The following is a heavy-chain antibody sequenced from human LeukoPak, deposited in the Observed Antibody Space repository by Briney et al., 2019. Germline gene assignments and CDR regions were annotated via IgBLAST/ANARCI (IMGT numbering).Heavy chain of an antibody. CDR3: ASATWTHRGFDP. V-gene: IGHV3-64*04. D-gene: IGHD5-24*01. CDR1: GFTFTNHA. Sequence: GGSLRLSCAASGFTFTNHAMQWVRQAPGKGLEYVSAISGNGGSTYYANSVKGRFTISRDNAKNSLYLQMNSLRAEDTAVYYCASATWTHRGFDPWGQGTLVTVSS. J-gene: IGHJ5*02. CDR2: ISGNGGST.